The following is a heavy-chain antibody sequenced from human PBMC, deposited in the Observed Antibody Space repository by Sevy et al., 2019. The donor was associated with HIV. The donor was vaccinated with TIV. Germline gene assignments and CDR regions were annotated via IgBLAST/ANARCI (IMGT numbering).Heavy chain of an antibody. CDR2: ISFDGSNK. D-gene: IGHD6-13*01. Sequence: GGSLRLSCAASGLIFSHYGMHWVRQAPGKGLEWVAFISFDGSNKYYVDSVKGRFTISRDNSKNTLYLQMNSLRTEDTALYYGAKNTAAAGTGGFDYWGQGTLVTVSS. V-gene: IGHV3-30*02. CDR3: AKNTAAAGTGGFDY. J-gene: IGHJ4*02. CDR1: GLIFSHYG.